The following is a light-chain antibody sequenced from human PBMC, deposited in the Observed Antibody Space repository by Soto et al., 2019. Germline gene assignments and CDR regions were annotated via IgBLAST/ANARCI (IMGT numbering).Light chain of an antibody. CDR1: SGHSRYA. CDR2: FNIDGSH. Sequence: QAVVTQSPSASASLGASVKLTCTLSSGHSRYAIAWHQQQPDKGPRYLMKFNIDGSHTKGDGIPDRFSGSSSGTERYLTISSLQSEDEADYYWQTWASGIPVFGGGTKLTVL. J-gene: IGLJ2*01. CDR3: QTWASGIPV. V-gene: IGLV4-69*01.